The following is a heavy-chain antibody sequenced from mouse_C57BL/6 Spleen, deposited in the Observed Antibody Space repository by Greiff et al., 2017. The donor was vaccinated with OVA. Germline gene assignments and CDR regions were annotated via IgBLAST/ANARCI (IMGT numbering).Heavy chain of an antibody. CDR2: ISYDGSN. J-gene: IGHJ4*01. D-gene: IGHD2-4*01. CDR1: GYSITSGYY. V-gene: IGHV3-6*01. CDR3: ARGGDYDDYAMDY. Sequence: DVQLQESGPGLVKPSQSLSLTCSVTGYSITSGYYWNWIRQFPGNKLEWMGYISYDGSNNYNPSLKNRISITRDTSKNQFFLKLNSVTTEDTATYYCARGGDYDDYAMDYWGQGTSVTVSS.